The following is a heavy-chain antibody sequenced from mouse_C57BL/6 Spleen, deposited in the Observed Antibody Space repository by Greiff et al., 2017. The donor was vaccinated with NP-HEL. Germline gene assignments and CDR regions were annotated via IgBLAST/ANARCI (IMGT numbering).Heavy chain of an antibody. CDR1: GYTFTDYE. CDR2: IDPETGGT. V-gene: IGHV1-15*01. D-gene: IGHD1-2*01. CDR3: TRRLPSWGMDY. J-gene: IGHJ4*01. Sequence: QVQPQQSGAELVRPGASVTLSCKASGYTFTDYEMHWVKQTPVHGLEWIGAIDPETGGTAYNQKFKGKAILTADKSSSTAYMELRSLTSEDSAVYYCTRRLPSWGMDYWGQGTSVTVSS.